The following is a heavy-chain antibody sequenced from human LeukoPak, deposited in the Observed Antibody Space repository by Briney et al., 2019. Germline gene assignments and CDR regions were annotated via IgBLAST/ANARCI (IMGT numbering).Heavy chain of an antibody. D-gene: IGHD5-18*01. CDR3: ARVGGIQLWNNYYFDY. V-gene: IGHV1-2*06. CDR1: GYTFTGYY. Sequence: ASVKVSCKASGYTFTGYYMHWVRQAPGQGLEWMGRINPNSGGTNYAQKFQGRVTMTRDTSISTAYMELSRLRSDDAAVYYCARVGGIQLWNNYYFDYWGQGTLVTVSS. CDR2: INPNSGGT. J-gene: IGHJ4*02.